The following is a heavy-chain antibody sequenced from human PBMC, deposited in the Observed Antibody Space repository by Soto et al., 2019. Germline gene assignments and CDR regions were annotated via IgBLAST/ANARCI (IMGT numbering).Heavy chain of an antibody. V-gene: IGHV3-48*01. CDR3: ARAQGRDIVEIPIARKAVAAPAPFDY. D-gene: IGHD2-2*01. CDR2: ISSSSSNI. J-gene: IGHJ4*02. Sequence: PGGSLRLSCAASGFTFSTYRMNWVRQAPGKGLEWVSYISSSSSNIYYADSVKGRFTISRDNAKNSLFLQMNSLRAEDTAVYYCARAQGRDIVEIPIARKAVAAPAPFDYWGQGTLVTVSS. CDR1: GFTFSTYR.